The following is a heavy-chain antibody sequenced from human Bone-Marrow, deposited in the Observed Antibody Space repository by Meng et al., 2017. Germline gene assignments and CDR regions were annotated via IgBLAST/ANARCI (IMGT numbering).Heavy chain of an antibody. CDR2: INSDGSST. V-gene: IGHV3-74*01. CDR1: GFTFSSYW. Sequence: GESLKISCAASGFTFSSYWMHWVRQVPGKGLVWVSRINSDGSSTTYADSVKGRFTISRDNAKNTLYLQMNSLRVEETAVYYCATSLLMWFGELPDYWGQGTLVTVS. CDR3: ATSLLMWFGELPDY. J-gene: IGHJ4*02. D-gene: IGHD3-10*01.